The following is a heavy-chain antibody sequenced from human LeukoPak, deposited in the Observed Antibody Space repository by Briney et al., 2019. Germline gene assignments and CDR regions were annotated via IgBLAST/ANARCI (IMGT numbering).Heavy chain of an antibody. J-gene: IGHJ4*02. CDR2: LRSKIHGGTT. D-gene: IGHD5-12*01. CDR1: GXTFGDYA. V-gene: IGHV3-49*04. Sequence: SGGSLRLSCTASGXTFGDYALSWVRQAPGKGLEWVGFLRSKIHGGTTEYAASVKGRFTISRDDSKSIAYLQMNSLKTEDTAVYYCTTGYYYGSSAYTGWGQGTLVTVSS. CDR3: TTGYYYGSSAYTG.